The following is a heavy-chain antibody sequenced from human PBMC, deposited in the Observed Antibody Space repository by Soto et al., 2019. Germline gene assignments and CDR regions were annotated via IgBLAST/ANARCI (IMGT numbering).Heavy chain of an antibody. CDR2: ISSSGSTI. D-gene: IGHD2-2*01. CDR3: ARKEIVVEPVDYSYYYMDV. CDR1: GFTFSDYY. J-gene: IGHJ6*03. Sequence: SGGSLRLSCAASGFTFSDYYMSWIRQAPGKGLEWVSYISSSGSTIYYADSVKGRFTISRDNAKNSLYLQMNSLRAEDTAVYYCARKEIVVEPVDYSYYYMDVWGKGTTVTVSS. V-gene: IGHV3-11*01.